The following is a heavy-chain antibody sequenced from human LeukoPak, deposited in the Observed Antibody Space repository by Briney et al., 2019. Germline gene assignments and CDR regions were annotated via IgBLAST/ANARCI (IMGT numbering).Heavy chain of an antibody. V-gene: IGHV3-53*05. J-gene: IGHJ4*02. CDR3: AKGRRTGFVDY. CDR2: IYDGGST. Sequence: GGSLRLSCAASGFTVSNYYMSWVRQAPGKGLEWVSVIYDGGSTYYADSVKGRFTVSRDNSKSLLFLQMESLRHDDTGIYYCAKGRRTGFVDYWGQGALVTVSS. D-gene: IGHD1-1*01. CDR1: GFTVSNYY.